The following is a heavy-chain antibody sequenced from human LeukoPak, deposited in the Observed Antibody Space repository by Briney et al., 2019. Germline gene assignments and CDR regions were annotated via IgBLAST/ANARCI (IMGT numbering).Heavy chain of an antibody. CDR3: AKVLREDCSGGSCYSDAFDI. CDR2: INPSGGST. CDR1: GYTFTSHY. D-gene: IGHD2-15*01. Sequence: ASVKVSCKASGYTFTSHYMHWVRQAPGQGLEWMGIINPSGGSTSYAQKFQGRVTMTRDTSTSTVYMELSSLRSEDTAVYYCAKVLREDCSGGSCYSDAFDIWGQGTMVTVSS. J-gene: IGHJ3*02. V-gene: IGHV1-46*01.